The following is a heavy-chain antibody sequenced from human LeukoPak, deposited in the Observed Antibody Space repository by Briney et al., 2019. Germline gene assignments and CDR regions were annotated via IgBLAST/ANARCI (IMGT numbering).Heavy chain of an antibody. V-gene: IGHV3-23*01. CDR1: GSTFSSYA. D-gene: IGHD3-22*01. CDR2: ISGSGGST. CDR3: AKALEYYYDSSGYYKTDDAFDI. J-gene: IGHJ3*02. Sequence: GGSLRLSCAASGSTFSSYAMSWVRQAPGKGLEWVSAISGSGGSTYYADSVKGRFTISRDNSKNTLYLQMNSLRAEDTAVYYCAKALEYYYDSSGYYKTDDAFDIWGQGTMVTVSS.